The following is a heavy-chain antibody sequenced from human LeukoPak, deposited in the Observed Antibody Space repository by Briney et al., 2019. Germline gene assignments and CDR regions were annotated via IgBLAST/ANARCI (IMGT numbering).Heavy chain of an antibody. Sequence: GASVKVSCKASGYTFSNYYMHWVRQAPGQGLEWMGLINPSGGSTSYAQKFQGRVTITTDESTSTAYMELSSLRSEDTAVYYCAREMVVTDAFDIWGQGTMVTVSS. CDR3: AREMVVTDAFDI. CDR2: INPSGGST. CDR1: GYTFSNYY. D-gene: IGHD4-23*01. V-gene: IGHV1-46*01. J-gene: IGHJ3*02.